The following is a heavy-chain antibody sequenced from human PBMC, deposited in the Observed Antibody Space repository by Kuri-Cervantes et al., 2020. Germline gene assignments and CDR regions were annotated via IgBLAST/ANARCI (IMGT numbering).Heavy chain of an antibody. Sequence: SETLSPTCAVYGWSFSGYYWGWIRQSPGKGLEWIGSIYYSGTTYYNPSLKSRVTISVDTSKIQFSLKLSSVTAADTAVYYCARLYPHYYYYMDVWGKGTTVTVSS. CDR1: GWSFSGYY. J-gene: IGHJ6*03. CDR2: IYYSGTT. V-gene: IGHV4-39*01. CDR3: ARLYPHYYYYMDV.